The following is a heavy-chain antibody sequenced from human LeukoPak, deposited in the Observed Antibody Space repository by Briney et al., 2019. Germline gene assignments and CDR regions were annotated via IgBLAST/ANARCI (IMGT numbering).Heavy chain of an antibody. CDR1: GASISKYY. CDR3: ARGLLWPLNYFDY. V-gene: IGHV4-59*01. Sequence: SEPLSLTCTVSGASISKYYWSWIRQSPGKGLEWVGYIYQGENTNYNSSLKSRVTISVDTAKSQLSLTVNSVTAADTAGYYCARGLLWPLNYFDYWGQGILVTVSS. J-gene: IGHJ4*02. CDR2: IYQGENT. D-gene: IGHD3-10*01.